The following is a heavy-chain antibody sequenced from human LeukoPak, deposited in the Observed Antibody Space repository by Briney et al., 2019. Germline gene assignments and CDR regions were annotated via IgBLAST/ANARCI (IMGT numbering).Heavy chain of an antibody. CDR2: ITGSGDGT. V-gene: IGHV3-23*01. J-gene: IGHJ4*02. Sequence: PGGSLRLSCAASGFTFSTYAMTWVGQAPGKGLEWVSSITGSGDGTSPADSVTGRFSISRDNSKSTLYLQMNSLRVEDTAVYYCAKAGLVRGGALDSWGQGTLVTVSS. CDR1: GFTFSTYA. CDR3: AKAGLVRGGALDS. D-gene: IGHD4/OR15-4a*01.